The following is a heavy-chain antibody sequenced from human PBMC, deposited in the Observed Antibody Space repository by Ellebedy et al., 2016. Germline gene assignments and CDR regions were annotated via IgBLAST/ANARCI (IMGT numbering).Heavy chain of an antibody. V-gene: IGHV2-5*01. CDR2: VYGNDDK. CDR1: GFSLSTTEVV. CDR3: VHRTTVTSVDY. D-gene: IGHD4-17*01. J-gene: IGHJ4*02. Sequence: SGPTLVKPTQTLTLTCTFSGFSLSTTEVVVGWIRQPPGKALEWLAFVYGNDDKRYSPSLRTRVTITKDTSKNQVVLTITNMDPVDTATYFCVHRTTVTSVDYWGRGTLVTVSS.